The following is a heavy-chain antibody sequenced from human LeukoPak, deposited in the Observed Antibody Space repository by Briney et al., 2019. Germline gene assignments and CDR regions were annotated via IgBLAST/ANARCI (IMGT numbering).Heavy chain of an antibody. CDR1: GYTFTGYY. D-gene: IGHD6-19*01. J-gene: IGHJ5*02. CDR3: ASIAVAGTTSPNWFDP. Sequence: GASVKVSCKASGYTFTGYYMHWVRQAPGQGLEWMGWINPNSGGTNYAQKFQGRVTMTRDTSISTAYMELGRLRSDDTAVYYCASIAVAGTTSPNWFDPWGQGTLVTVSS. V-gene: IGHV1-2*02. CDR2: INPNSGGT.